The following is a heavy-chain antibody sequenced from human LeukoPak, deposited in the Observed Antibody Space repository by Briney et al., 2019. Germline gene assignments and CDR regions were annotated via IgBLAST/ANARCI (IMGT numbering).Heavy chain of an antibody. CDR1: GFTFGDYA. V-gene: IGHV3-49*03. D-gene: IGHD1-1*01. CDR3: TRDRGTPSKFDY. CDR2: IRSKVYGGTT. Sequence: SGGSLRLSCTASGFTFGDYAMSWFRQAPGKGLEWVGFIRSKVYGGTTEYAASVKGRFTISRDDSKSIAYLQMNSLKTEDTAVYYCTRDRGTPSKFDYWGQGTLVTVSS. J-gene: IGHJ4*02.